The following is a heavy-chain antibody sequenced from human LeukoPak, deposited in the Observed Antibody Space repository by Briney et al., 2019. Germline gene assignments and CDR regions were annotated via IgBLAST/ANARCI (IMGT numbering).Heavy chain of an antibody. CDR3: ARGSFYTFDI. J-gene: IGHJ3*02. D-gene: IGHD2/OR15-2a*01. Sequence: SQTLSLTCGISGDSVSSNSAAWDWIRQSPSRGLEWLGRTFYRSKWYNDYAPSVKSRITVNPDTSKNQFSLQLNSVTPEDTAVYYCARGSFYTFDIWGQGTMVTVSS. V-gene: IGHV6-1*01. CDR2: TFYRSKWYN. CDR1: GDSVSSNSAA.